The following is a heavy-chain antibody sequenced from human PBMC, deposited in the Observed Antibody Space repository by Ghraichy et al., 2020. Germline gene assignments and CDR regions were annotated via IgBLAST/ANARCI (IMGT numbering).Heavy chain of an antibody. Sequence: SETLSLTCTVSGGSVSTENYYWSWIRQPPGKRLEWIDYSYYSGSTTYNPSLRSRVTISVDTSKNQFSLKLSSVTAADTDVYYGARAGGGRDWYFDLWGRGTLVIVSS. J-gene: IGHJ2*01. CDR2: SYYSGST. V-gene: IGHV4-61*01. CDR3: ARAGGGRDWYFDL. CDR1: GGSVSTENYY. D-gene: IGHD2-15*01.